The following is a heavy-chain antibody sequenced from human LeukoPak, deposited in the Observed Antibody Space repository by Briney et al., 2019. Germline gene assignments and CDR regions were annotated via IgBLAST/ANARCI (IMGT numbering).Heavy chain of an antibody. V-gene: IGHV4-34*01. J-gene: IGHJ6*03. D-gene: IGHD5-18*01. CDR3: ARVGYSYVINDWSRTGLGAYPTKYYYHMDV. Sequence: SETLSLTCAVYGGSFSGYYWSWIRQPPGKGLEWIGEINHSGSTNYNPSLKSRVTIPGDTSKNQFSLKLSPVTAADTAVYFCARVGYSYVINDWSRTGLGAYPTKYYYHMDVWGKGTTVTVSS. CDR2: INHSGST. CDR1: GGSFSGYY.